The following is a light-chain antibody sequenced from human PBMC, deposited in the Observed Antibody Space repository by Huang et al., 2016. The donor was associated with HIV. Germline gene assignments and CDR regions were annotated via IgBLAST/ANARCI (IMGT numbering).Light chain of an antibody. Sequence: AVQMTQSPSALSASVGDRITITCRVSQGVRGDLGWYQQKPGKAPKLLIYGTSTLQSGVPSRFSGSGSGTHYTLSINSLQPEDFATYYCLQADTYPWTFGQGTKVEIK. V-gene: IGKV1-6*01. J-gene: IGKJ1*01. CDR2: GTS. CDR3: LQADTYPWT. CDR1: QGVRGD.